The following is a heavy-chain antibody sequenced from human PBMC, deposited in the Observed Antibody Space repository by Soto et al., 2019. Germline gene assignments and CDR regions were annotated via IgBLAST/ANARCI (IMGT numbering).Heavy chain of an antibody. CDR1: GGSISSSSYY. J-gene: IGHJ4*02. CDR2: IYYSGST. V-gene: IGHV4-39*01. Sequence: SETLSLTCTVSGGSISSSSYYWGWIRQPPGKGLEWIGSIYYSGSTYYNPSLKSRVTISVDTSKNQFSLKLSSVTAADTAVYYCARQSPQFPDFDYWGQGTLVTVSS. D-gene: IGHD2-21*01. CDR3: ARQSPQFPDFDY.